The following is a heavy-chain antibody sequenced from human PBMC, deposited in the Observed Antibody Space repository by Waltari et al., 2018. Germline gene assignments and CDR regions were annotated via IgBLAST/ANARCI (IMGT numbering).Heavy chain of an antibody. CDR2: IKEDGSEI. CDR1: GFAFSKNW. V-gene: IGHV3-7*03. CDR3: AASTAWYGTYFDY. J-gene: IGHJ4*02. D-gene: IGHD6-19*01. Sequence: DVRLVESGGGLVQPGGSLRLSCSTSGFAFSKNWMSWVRQAPGKGREWVAKIKEDGSEIYYDDSVKGRFTLSRDNTKNSLFLQMNSLKPDDTAVYYCAASTAWYGTYFDYWGQGSLVTVA.